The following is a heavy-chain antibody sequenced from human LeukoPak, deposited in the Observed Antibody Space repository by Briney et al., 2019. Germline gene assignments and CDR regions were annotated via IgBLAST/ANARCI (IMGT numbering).Heavy chain of an antibody. CDR2: IYYSGST. Sequence: PSETLSLTCTVSGGSISSYYWSWIRQPPGKGLEWIGYIYYSGSTYYNPSLKSRVTISVDTSKNQFSLKLSSVTAADTAVYYCASYDTFDYWGQGTLVTVSS. D-gene: IGHD3-9*01. CDR1: GGSISSYY. V-gene: IGHV4-59*04. CDR3: ASYDTFDY. J-gene: IGHJ4*02.